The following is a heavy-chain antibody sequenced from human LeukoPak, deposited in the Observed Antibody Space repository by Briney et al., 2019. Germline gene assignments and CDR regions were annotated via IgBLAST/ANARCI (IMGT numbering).Heavy chain of an antibody. CDR3: ASSTIFGVVIHHDAFDI. J-gene: IGHJ3*02. CDR2: ISGSGGST. D-gene: IGHD3-3*01. V-gene: IGHV3-23*01. CDR1: GFTFSSYA. Sequence: GGSLRLSCAASGFTFSSYAMSWVRQAPGKGLEWASAISGSGGSTYYADSVKGRFTISRDNSKNTLYLQMNSLRAEDTAVYYCASSTIFGVVIHHDAFDIWGQGTMVTVSS.